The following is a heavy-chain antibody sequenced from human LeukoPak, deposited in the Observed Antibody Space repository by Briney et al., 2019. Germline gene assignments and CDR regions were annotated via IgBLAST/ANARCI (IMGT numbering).Heavy chain of an antibody. CDR1: GYTFTSYY. D-gene: IGHD3-22*01. CDR2: INPSGGST. J-gene: IGHJ1*01. CDR3: ASNPTYYYDSSGYYYGGYFQH. V-gene: IGHV1-46*01. Sequence: ASVKVSCKASGYTFTSYYMHWVRQAPGLGLEWMGIINPSGGSTTYAQKFQGRVTMTRDTSTSTVYMEVSSLTSKDTAVYYCASNPTYYYDSSGYYYGGYFQHWGQGTLVTVSS.